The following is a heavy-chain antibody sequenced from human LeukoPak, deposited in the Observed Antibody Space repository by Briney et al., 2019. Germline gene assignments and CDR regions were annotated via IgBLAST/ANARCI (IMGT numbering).Heavy chain of an antibody. D-gene: IGHD3-10*01. CDR2: INTYNGKT. J-gene: IGHJ4*02. V-gene: IGHV1-18*01. CDR3: ARMSVVRGVTSFDY. Sequence: ASVNVSCKASGYTFSDYGVSWVRQAPGQGLEWMGWINTYNGKTKFAQELQGRVTMTTDTSTSTAYMELRSLTSDDTALYYCARMSVVRGVTSFDYWGQGTLVTVSS. CDR1: GYTFSDYG.